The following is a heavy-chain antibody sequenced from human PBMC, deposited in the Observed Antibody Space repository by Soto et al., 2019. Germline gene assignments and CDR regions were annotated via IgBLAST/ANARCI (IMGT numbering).Heavy chain of an antibody. CDR1: GYAFTGYY. Sequence: GASVKVSCKASGYAFTGYYMHWVRQAPGQGLEWMGWINPNSGGTNYAQKFQGRVTMTRDTSISTAYMELSRLRSDDTAVYYCTRDLDIGHRGYGQSNVWGQGKTVTVSS. V-gene: IGHV1-2*02. CDR3: TRDLDIGHRGYGQSNV. CDR2: INPNSGGT. J-gene: IGHJ6*02. D-gene: IGHD5-12*01.